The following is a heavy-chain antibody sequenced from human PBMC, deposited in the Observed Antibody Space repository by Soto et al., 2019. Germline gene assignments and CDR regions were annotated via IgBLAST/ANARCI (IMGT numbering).Heavy chain of an antibody. V-gene: IGHV4-30-4*01. CDR2: IYYSGST. CDR3: ARQSERPFGEYYYGMDV. D-gene: IGHD3-3*01. Sequence: SETLSLTCTFSVGSISSGDYYWSWIGQPPGKGLEWIGYIYYSGSTYYNPSLKSRVTISVDTSTNQFSLKMSSVTAADTAVYYCARQSERPFGEYYYGMDVWGQGTTVTVSS. CDR1: VGSISSGDYY. J-gene: IGHJ6*01.